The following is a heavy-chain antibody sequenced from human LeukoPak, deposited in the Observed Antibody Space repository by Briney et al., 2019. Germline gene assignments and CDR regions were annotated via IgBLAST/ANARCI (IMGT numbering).Heavy chain of an antibody. Sequence: GGSLRLSCAASGFTFINAWMAWVRQAPGKGLEWVGRIKAKAHGGTIEYAAPVKGRFTISRDDSKTTLYLQMNSLKTEDTAVYYCTTDGVGVEGATYDNWGQGTLVSVSS. D-gene: IGHD1-26*01. J-gene: IGHJ4*02. CDR3: TTDGVGVEGATYDN. CDR1: GFTFINAW. V-gene: IGHV3-15*01. CDR2: IKAKAHGGTI.